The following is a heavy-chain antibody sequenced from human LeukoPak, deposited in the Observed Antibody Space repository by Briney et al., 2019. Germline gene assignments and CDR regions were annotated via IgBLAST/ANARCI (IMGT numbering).Heavy chain of an antibody. CDR1: GYTFTGYH. Sequence: ASVMVSCKASGYTFTGYHMHWVRQAPGQGLEWMGWINPNSGGTNYAQKFQGRVTMTRDTSISTAYMELSRLRSDDTAVYYCARDPAAAGTLYYYYMDVWGKGTTVTVSS. CDR3: ARDPAAAGTLYYYYMDV. V-gene: IGHV1-2*02. CDR2: INPNSGGT. J-gene: IGHJ6*03. D-gene: IGHD6-13*01.